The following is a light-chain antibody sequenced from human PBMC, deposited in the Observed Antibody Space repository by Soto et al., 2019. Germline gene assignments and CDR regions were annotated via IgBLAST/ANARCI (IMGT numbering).Light chain of an antibody. V-gene: IGKV2-30*01. Sequence: DVVMTQSPLSLPVTLGQPASISCRSSQSLLSSDGDTFLNWFHRRPGQSPRRLIYKVSNRDSGVPDRFSGSGSGTNFTLTISRVEAEDVGVYYCMHGTHWPPWTFGQGTKVEIK. J-gene: IGKJ1*01. CDR3: MHGTHWPPWT. CDR2: KVS. CDR1: QSLLSSDGDTF.